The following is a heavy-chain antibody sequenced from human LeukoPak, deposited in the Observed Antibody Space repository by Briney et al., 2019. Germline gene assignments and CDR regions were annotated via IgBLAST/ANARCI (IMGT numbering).Heavy chain of an antibody. D-gene: IGHD2-2*01. Sequence: GGSLRLSCAASGFTLSIYGMHWVRQVPGKGLEWVAVTWKDGINKDYADSVKGRFTISRDNSKNTLYLQMSSLRAEDTAVYYCARDRGHAYFFDYWGQGALVTVSS. CDR2: TWKDGINK. J-gene: IGHJ4*02. V-gene: IGHV3-33*01. CDR3: ARDRGHAYFFDY. CDR1: GFTLSIYG.